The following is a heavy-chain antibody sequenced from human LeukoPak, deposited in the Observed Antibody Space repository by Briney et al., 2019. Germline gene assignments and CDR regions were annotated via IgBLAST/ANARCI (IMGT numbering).Heavy chain of an antibody. V-gene: IGHV3-23*01. CDR3: AKVDSSSPARNAFDI. CDR2: ISGSGGST. J-gene: IGHJ3*02. D-gene: IGHD6-13*01. CDR1: GFTLSSYA. Sequence: GGSLKLSCAASGFTLSSYAMSWVRQAPGKGLEWVSAISGSGGSTYYADSVKGRFTISRDNSKNTLYLQMNSLRAEDTAVYYCAKVDSSSPARNAFDIWGQGTMVTVSS.